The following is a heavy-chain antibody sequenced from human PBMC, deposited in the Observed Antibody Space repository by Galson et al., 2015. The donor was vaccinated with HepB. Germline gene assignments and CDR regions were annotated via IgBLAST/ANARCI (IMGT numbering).Heavy chain of an antibody. D-gene: IGHD4-17*01. J-gene: IGHJ4*02. CDR1: GFTFSSYW. CDR2: IKQDGSEK. CDR3: ARGSPANSDYGLNS. Sequence: SLRLSCAASGFTFSSYWMSWVRQAPGKGLEWVANIKQDGSEKYYVDSVKGRFTISRDNAKNSLYLQMNNLKAGDTAIYYCARGSPANSDYGLNSWGQGTLVTVSS. V-gene: IGHV3-7*01.